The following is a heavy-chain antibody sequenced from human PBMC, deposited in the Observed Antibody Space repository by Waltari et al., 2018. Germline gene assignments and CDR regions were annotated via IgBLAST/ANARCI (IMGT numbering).Heavy chain of an antibody. J-gene: IGHJ4*02. CDR3: ARGSTVRFWSGYVDY. V-gene: IGHV4-34*01. CDR1: GGSFSGYY. Sequence: QVQLQQWGAGLLKPSETLSLTCAVYGGSFSGYYWSWIRQPPGKGLEWIGEINHSGSTNYNPSLKSRVTISVDPSKNQFSLKLSSVTAADTAVYYCARGSTVRFWSGYVDYWGQGTLVTVSS. D-gene: IGHD3-3*01. CDR2: INHSGST.